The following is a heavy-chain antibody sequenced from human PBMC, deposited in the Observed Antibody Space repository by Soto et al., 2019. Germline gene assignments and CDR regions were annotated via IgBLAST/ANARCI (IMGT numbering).Heavy chain of an antibody. V-gene: IGHV4-30-4*01. CDR2: IYYSGST. Sequence: SETLSLTCTVPGGSISSGDYYWSWIRQPPGKGLEWIGYIYYSGSTYYNPSLKSRVTISVDTSKNQFSLKLSSVTAADTAVYYCARDLAYYYDSSGGMDVWGQGTTVTVSS. D-gene: IGHD3-22*01. CDR3: ARDLAYYYDSSGGMDV. CDR1: GGSISSGDYY. J-gene: IGHJ6*02.